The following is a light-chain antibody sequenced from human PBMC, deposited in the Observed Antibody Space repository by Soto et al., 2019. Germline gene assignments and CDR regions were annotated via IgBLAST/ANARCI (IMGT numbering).Light chain of an antibody. V-gene: IGKV1-39*01. J-gene: IGKJ1*01. CDR3: QQSYSTPCT. CDR2: AAS. Sequence: DIQMTQSPSSLSASVRDRVTITCRASHNTRGYLNWYQQKPGKAPKLLIYAASNLQSGIPSRFSGSGSETDFTLTISSLQPEDFATYYCQQSYSTPCTFSQGTKVDIK. CDR1: HNTRGY.